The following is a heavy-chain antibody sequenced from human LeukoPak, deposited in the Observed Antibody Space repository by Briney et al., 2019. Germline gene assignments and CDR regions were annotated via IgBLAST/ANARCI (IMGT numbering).Heavy chain of an antibody. CDR3: AKDVRHCSSRSWPLDY. J-gene: IGHJ4*02. Sequence: PGRALRLSCAVSGFTFSSYGMHWVRQAPDKGLEWVTFISYDGRDKNYADSVKGRFTISRDNSKNTLYLEMNSLRPEDTAVYYCAKDVRHCSSRSWPLDYWGQGTLVTVSS. D-gene: IGHD2-2*01. V-gene: IGHV3-30*18. CDR2: ISYDGRDK. CDR1: GFTFSSYG.